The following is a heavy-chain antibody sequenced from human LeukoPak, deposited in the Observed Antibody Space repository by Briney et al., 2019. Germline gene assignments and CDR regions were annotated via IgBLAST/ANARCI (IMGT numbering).Heavy chain of an antibody. D-gene: IGHD5-24*01. CDR2: IYHSGST. J-gene: IGHJ2*01. CDR3: ARDEGYKTPWYFDL. CDR1: GGSISSGGYY. V-gene: IGHV4-30-2*01. Sequence: SETLSLTCTVSGGSISSGGYYWSWIRQPPGKGLEWIGYIYHSGSTNYNPSLKSRVTISVDKSKNQFSLKLSSVTAADTAVYYCARDEGYKTPWYFDLWGRGTLVTVSS.